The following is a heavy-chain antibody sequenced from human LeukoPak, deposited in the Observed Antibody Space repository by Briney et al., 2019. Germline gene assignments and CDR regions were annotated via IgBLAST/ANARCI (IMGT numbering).Heavy chain of an antibody. CDR1: GFTFSSYA. V-gene: IGHV3-30*04. Sequence: GGSLRLSCAASGFTFSSYAMHWVRQAPGKGLEWVAVISYDGSNRYYADSVKGRFTISRDNSKNTLYLQMNSLRAEDTAVYYCARDKGYCSSTSCYGYYYYGMVVWGKGTTVTVSS. J-gene: IGHJ6*04. CDR3: ARDKGYCSSTSCYGYYYYGMVV. CDR2: ISYDGSNR. D-gene: IGHD2-2*01.